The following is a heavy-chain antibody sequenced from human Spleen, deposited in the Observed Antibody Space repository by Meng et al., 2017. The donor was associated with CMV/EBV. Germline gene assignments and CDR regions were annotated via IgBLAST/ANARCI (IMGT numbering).Heavy chain of an antibody. D-gene: IGHD2/OR15-2a*01. J-gene: IGHJ4*02. CDR3: VRGISYYFDS. Sequence: GESLKISCSASGFSFNTYAMHWVRQAPGKALAWVSYISGSSTSNSPITHYDDSVKGRFTISRDNAKKVLYLQMNSLSAEDTAVYYCVRGISYYFDSWGPGTLVTVSS. CDR1: GFSFNTYA. V-gene: IGHV3-48*04. CDR2: ISGSSTSNSPIT.